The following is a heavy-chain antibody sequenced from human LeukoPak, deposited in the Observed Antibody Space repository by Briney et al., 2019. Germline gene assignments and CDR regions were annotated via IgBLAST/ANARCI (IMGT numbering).Heavy chain of an antibody. J-gene: IGHJ4*02. D-gene: IGHD3-22*01. CDR1: GYTLTELS. CDR2: FDPEDGET. V-gene: IGHV1-24*01. Sequence: ASVKVSCKVSGYTLTELSMHWVRQAPGKGLEWMGGFDPEDGETIYAQKFQGRVTMTEDTSTDTAYMELSSLRSEDTAVYYCANSPYYDSSGYYFSFALSDYWGQGTLVTVSS. CDR3: ANSPYYDSSGYYFSFALSDY.